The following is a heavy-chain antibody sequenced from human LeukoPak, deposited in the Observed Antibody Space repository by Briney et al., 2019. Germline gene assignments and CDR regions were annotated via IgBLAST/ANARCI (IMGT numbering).Heavy chain of an antibody. CDR3: ARDLTANWFDP. CDR2: IYYSGST. J-gene: IGHJ5*02. V-gene: IGHV4-31*03. Sequence: PSETLSLTCTVSGGSISSGDYYWSWIRQPPGKGLEWIGYIYYSGSTYYNPSLKSRVIISVDMSKNQFSLGLSSVTAADTAVYYCARDLTANWFDPWGQGTLVTVSS. CDR1: GGSISSGDYY. D-gene: IGHD1-14*01.